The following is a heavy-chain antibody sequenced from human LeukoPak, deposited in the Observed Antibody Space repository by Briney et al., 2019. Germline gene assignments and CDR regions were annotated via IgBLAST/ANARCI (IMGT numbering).Heavy chain of an antibody. CDR1: GYTFTGYY. V-gene: IGHV1-2*02. D-gene: IGHD3-10*01. J-gene: IGHJ4*02. Sequence: ASVKVSCKASGYTFTGYYVHWMRQAPGQGLEWMGWINPNTGGTNYAQKLQGRVTMTTDTSTSTAYMELRSLRSDDTAVYYCAREGWFGESPDYWGQGTLVTVSS. CDR3: AREGWFGESPDY. CDR2: INPNTGGT.